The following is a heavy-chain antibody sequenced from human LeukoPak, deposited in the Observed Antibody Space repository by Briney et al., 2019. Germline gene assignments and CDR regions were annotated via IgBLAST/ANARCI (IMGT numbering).Heavy chain of an antibody. V-gene: IGHV3-30*02. CDR2: IITDGSNK. Sequence: GGSLRPSCAASGFTFSNYGMHWVRQAPGKGLDWVAFIITDGSNKYYADSVKGRFTISRDNSKNTLFLQMNSLRTEDTAVYYCATDNNVNPNWFDPWGQGTLVTVSS. D-gene: IGHD1-14*01. CDR1: GFTFSNYG. J-gene: IGHJ5*02. CDR3: ATDNNVNPNWFDP.